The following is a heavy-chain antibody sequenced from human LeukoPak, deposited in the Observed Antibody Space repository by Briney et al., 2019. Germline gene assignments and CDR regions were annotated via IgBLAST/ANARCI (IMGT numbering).Heavy chain of an antibody. V-gene: IGHV3-11*03. J-gene: IGHJ4*02. D-gene: IGHD5-12*01. CDR2: ISSSNSYT. CDR1: GFSFSDYY. CDR3: ARSGQSGYDYFEH. Sequence: GGSLRLSCAASGFSFSDYYMSWIRQAPGKGLEWVSYISSSNSYTNYADSVKGRFTISRDNAKNSLYLRMNSLRAEDTAVYYCARSGQSGYDYFEHWGQGTLVTVSS.